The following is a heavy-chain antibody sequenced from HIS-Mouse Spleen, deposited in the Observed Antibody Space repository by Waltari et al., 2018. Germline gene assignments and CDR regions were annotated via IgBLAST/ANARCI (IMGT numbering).Heavy chain of an antibody. J-gene: IGHJ4*02. CDR3: AKYSSSWYFDY. CDR2: IYYSGRT. CDR1: GGSISSSSYY. D-gene: IGHD6-13*01. Sequence: QLQLQESGPGLVKPSETLSLTCTVSGGSISSSSYYWGWIRQPPGKGLEWIGSIYYSGRTYDNPSLKSRVTISVDTSKNQFSLKLSSVTAADTAVYYCAKYSSSWYFDYWGQGTLVTVSS. V-gene: IGHV4-39*07.